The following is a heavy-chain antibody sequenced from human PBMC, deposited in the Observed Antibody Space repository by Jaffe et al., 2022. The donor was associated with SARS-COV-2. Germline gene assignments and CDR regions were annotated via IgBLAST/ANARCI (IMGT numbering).Heavy chain of an antibody. CDR2: INPNGGSR. V-gene: IGHV1-46*01. D-gene: IGHD3-10*01. CDR3: ARGYYDSGGYDAFHI. Sequence: QVQLVQSGAEVKKPGASVTVSCKASGYTFTRHYVHWVRQAPGQGLEWMGVINPNGGSRNHAQRFQGRVTMTRDTSSSTVYMELSSLRSEDTAVYYCARGYYDSGGYDAFHIWGQGTMVTVSS. J-gene: IGHJ3*02. CDR1: GYTFTRHY.